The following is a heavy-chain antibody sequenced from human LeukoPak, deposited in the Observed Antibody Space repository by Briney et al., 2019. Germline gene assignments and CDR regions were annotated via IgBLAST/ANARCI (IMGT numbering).Heavy chain of an antibody. V-gene: IGHV6-1*01. D-gene: IGHD6-13*01. Sequence: SQTLSLTCAISGDSVSSNSAAWNWIRQSPSRGLEWLGRTYYRSKWYNDYAVSVKSRITINPHTSKNQFSLQLNSVTPEDTAVYYCAVIAAADNWFDPWGQGTLVTVSS. CDR1: GDSVSSNSAA. CDR2: TYYRSKWYN. CDR3: AVIAAADNWFDP. J-gene: IGHJ5*02.